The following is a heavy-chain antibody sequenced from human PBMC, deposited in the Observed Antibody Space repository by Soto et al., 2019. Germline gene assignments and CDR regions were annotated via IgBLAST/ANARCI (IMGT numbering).Heavy chain of an antibody. CDR3: ARGNVANWFGP. CDR1: GYSFTGYW. J-gene: IGHJ5*02. V-gene: IGHV5-51*01. Sequence: GESLKISCEASGYSFTGYWIVWVRQMPGKGLEWMGIVYPNDSRTKYSPSFQGQVTISADTSTSTTYLQWTSLKASDTAIYYCARGNVANWFGPWGQGTLVTVSS. CDR2: VYPNDSRT.